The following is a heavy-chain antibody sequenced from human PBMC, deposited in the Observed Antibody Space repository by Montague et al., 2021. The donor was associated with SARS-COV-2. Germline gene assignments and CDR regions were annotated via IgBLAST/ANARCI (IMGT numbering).Heavy chain of an antibody. V-gene: IGHV3-7*01. CDR2: IGEDGSET. Sequence: SLRLSCAASGFTFSRFWMSWIRQTAGKGLEWVANIGEDGSETYYVDSVKGRFTISRDDAEKSLYLQMNSLRPEDTAVYYCGSWGSGSPWGQGTLVTVSS. J-gene: IGHJ5*02. D-gene: IGHD3-10*01. CDR1: GFTFSRFW. CDR3: GSWGSGSP.